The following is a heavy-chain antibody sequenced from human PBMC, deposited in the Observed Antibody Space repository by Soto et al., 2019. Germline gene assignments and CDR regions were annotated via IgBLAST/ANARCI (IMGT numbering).Heavy chain of an antibody. Sequence: PSETLSLTCAVSGGSISSSNWWSWVRQPPGKGLEWIGEIYHSGSTNYNPSLKSRVTISVDKSKNQFSLKLSSVTAADTAVYYCARDPAGGSGSYSNWFDPWGQGTLVTVSS. J-gene: IGHJ5*02. D-gene: IGHD3-10*01. CDR2: IYHSGST. CDR3: ARDPAGGSGSYSNWFDP. CDR1: GGSISSSNW. V-gene: IGHV4-4*02.